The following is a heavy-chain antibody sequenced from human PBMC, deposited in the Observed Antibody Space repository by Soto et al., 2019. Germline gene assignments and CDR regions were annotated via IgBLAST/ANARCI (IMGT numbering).Heavy chain of an antibody. D-gene: IGHD6-19*01. CDR1: GGSISSYY. CDR2: IYYSGSA. Sequence: SETLSLTCTVSGGSISSYYWSWIRQPPGKGLEWIGYIYYSGSANYNPSLKSRVTISVDTSKNQFSLKLSSVTAADTAVYYCARHVRRPGIAVAGVDAFDIWGQGTMVTVSS. J-gene: IGHJ3*02. V-gene: IGHV4-59*08. CDR3: ARHVRRPGIAVAGVDAFDI.